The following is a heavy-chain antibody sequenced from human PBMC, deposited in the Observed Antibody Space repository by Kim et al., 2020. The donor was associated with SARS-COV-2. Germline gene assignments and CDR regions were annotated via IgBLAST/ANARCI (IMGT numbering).Heavy chain of an antibody. D-gene: IGHD6-13*01. CDR2: T. Sequence: TRYSPSFQGQVTISADKSISTAYLQWSSLKASDTAMYYCARLLELAAAVSNWGQGTLVTVSS. CDR3: ARLLELAAAVSN. J-gene: IGHJ4*02. V-gene: IGHV5-51*01.